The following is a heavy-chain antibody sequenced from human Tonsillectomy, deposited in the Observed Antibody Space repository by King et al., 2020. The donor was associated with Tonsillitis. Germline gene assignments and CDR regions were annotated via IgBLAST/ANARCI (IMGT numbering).Heavy chain of an antibody. CDR3: ARSDYSKDAFDI. CDR1: GFTFSSYW. CDR2: INSDGSST. D-gene: IGHD4-11*01. V-gene: IGHV3-74*01. J-gene: IGHJ3*02. Sequence: VQLVESGGGLVQPGGSLRLSCAASGFTFSSYWMHWVRQAPGKGLVWVSRINSDGSSTSYADSVKGRFTISRDKAKNTLYLQMNSLRAEDTAVYYCARSDYSKDAFDIWGQGTMVTVSS.